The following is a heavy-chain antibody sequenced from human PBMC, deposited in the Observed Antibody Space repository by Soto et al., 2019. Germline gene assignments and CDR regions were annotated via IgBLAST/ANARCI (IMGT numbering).Heavy chain of an antibody. V-gene: IGHV1-69*06. CDR2: VIPLFGTS. CDR1: GGAISTYA. J-gene: IGHJ6*02. CDR3: ARELKAGGHFGMDV. D-gene: IGHD3-16*01. Sequence: QVQLVQSGAEVKEPGSSVKVACQASGGAISTYAISWVRQAPGQGLEWMGGVIPLFGTSNYLPKFQGRVSIAADRSTETVYMELSRLRFDDTDVYFCARELKAGGHFGMDVWGQGTTVTVSS.